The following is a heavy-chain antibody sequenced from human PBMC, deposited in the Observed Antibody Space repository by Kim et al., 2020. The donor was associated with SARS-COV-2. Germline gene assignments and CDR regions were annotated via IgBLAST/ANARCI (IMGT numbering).Heavy chain of an antibody. CDR2: FDPEDGET. D-gene: IGHD3-10*01. CDR3: ATPKLLWFGEHTDAFDI. CDR1: GYTLTELS. Sequence: ASVKVSCKVSGYTLTELSMHWVRQAPGKGLEWMGGFDPEDGETIYAQKFQGRVTMTEDTSTDTAYMELSSLRSEDTAVYYCATPKLLWFGEHTDAFDIWGQGTMVTVSS. J-gene: IGHJ3*02. V-gene: IGHV1-24*01.